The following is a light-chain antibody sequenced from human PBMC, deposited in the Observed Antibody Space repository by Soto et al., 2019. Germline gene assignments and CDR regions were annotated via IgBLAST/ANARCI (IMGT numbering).Light chain of an antibody. CDR2: KAS. CDR1: QSISTW. J-gene: IGKJ5*01. CDR3: QQYNVFPIT. V-gene: IGKV1-5*03. Sequence: DIQMTQSPSTLSASVGDRVTITCRASQSISTWLAWYQQKPGRAPNLLIYKASSLESGVPSRFSGGGSGTEFTLTISSLQPDDFATYSCQQYNVFPITFGQGTRLEI.